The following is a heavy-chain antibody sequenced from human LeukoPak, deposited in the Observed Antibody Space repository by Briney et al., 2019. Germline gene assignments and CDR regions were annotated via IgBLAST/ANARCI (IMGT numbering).Heavy chain of an antibody. CDR2: IYYSGDT. V-gene: IGHV4-59*01. J-gene: IGHJ5*02. D-gene: IGHD3-10*01. CDR3: ARGSGGHMVRGVISWFDP. CDR1: DGAIAGYS. Sequence: PSETLSLTCTVSDGAIAGYSWSWIRQPPGKGLEWIGYIYYSGDTNYNPSLQSRVTVSVDTSKNQFSLKLTSVTAADTAVYYCARGSGGHMVRGVISWFDPWGQGTLVTVSS.